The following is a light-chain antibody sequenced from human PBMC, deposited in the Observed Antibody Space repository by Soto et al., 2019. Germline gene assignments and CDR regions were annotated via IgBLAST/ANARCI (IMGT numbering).Light chain of an antibody. J-gene: IGLJ1*01. V-gene: IGLV2-8*01. CDR3: LSYKTDNTFV. CDR1: SSDVGYYDY. Sequence: QSVLTQPPSASGFPGQSVTISCTGTSSDVGYYDYVSWYQQHPGKAPKLVIYEVTKRPSGVPDRVSASKSGNTASLTVSGLQADDEAEYFCLSYKTDNTFVFGTGTKLTVL. CDR2: EVT.